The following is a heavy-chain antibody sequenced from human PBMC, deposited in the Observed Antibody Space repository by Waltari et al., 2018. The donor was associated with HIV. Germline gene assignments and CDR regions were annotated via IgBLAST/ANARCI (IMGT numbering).Heavy chain of an antibody. J-gene: IGHJ4*02. V-gene: IGHV1-2*02. D-gene: IGHD2-2*01. CDR1: GYTFTGYY. CDR3: VLACAIVPAGRHFDY. Sequence: QVKLVQSGAEVKKPGASVKVSCKASGYTFTGYYMHWVRQDPGQGLEWMGWINPNSGGTNYAQKFQGRVTITRETSISTAYMALSRLRSDDTAVYYCVLACAIVPAGRHFDYWGQGTLVTISS. CDR2: INPNSGGT.